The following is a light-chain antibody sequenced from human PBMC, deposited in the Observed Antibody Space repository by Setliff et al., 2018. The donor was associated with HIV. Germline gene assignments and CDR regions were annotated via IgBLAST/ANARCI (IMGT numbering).Light chain of an antibody. Sequence: QSVLTQPPSASGTPGQRVTISCSGSSSNIGSNTVNWYQQLPGTAPTLLIYNNNQRPSGVPDRFSGSKSGTSASLAISGLQSEDEADYYCAAWDDSLNGVVFGGGTQRTVL. CDR3: AAWDDSLNGVV. CDR2: NNN. V-gene: IGLV1-44*01. J-gene: IGLJ2*01. CDR1: SSNIGSNT.